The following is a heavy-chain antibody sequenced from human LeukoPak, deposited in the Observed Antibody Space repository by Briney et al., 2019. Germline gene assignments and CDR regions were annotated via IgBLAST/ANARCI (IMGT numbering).Heavy chain of an antibody. CDR1: GFTFSSYW. Sequence: PGGALRLSCAASGFTFSSYWMSWVRQARGKGLGWVPNIKQDGSEKSYVDSVKGRFTISRAHAKTSLYLQMNSLRAEDTAVYYCARDRREYQLLYEDGAFDIWGQGTMVTVSS. CDR3: ARDRREYQLLYEDGAFDI. J-gene: IGHJ3*02. V-gene: IGHV3-7*01. CDR2: IKQDGSEK. D-gene: IGHD2-2*02.